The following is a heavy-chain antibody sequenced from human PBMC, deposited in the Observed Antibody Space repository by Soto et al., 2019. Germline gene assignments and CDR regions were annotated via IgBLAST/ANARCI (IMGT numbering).Heavy chain of an antibody. CDR3: ARVSRWQWLDYYYYYYGMDV. D-gene: IGHD6-19*01. J-gene: IGHJ6*02. V-gene: IGHV1-46*01. CDR1: GYTLTSYY. Sequence: GASVKVSCKAPGYTLTSYYMHWVRQAPGQGLEWMGIINPSGGSTDYAQKFQGRVTMTRDTSASTAYMELSSLRSEDTAVYYCARVSRWQWLDYYYYYYGMDVWGQGTTVTVSS. CDR2: INPSGGST.